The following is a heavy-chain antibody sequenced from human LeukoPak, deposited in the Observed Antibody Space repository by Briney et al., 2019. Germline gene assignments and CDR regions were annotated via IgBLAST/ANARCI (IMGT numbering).Heavy chain of an antibody. J-gene: IGHJ4*02. CDR3: ARGMASLLWWSYYFDY. V-gene: IGHV4-34*01. Sequence: PSETLSLTCAVYGGSFSGYYWSWIRQPPGKGLEWIGEINHGGSTNYNPSLKSRVTISVDTSKNQFSLKLSSVTAADTAVYYCARGMASLLWWSYYFDYWGQGTLVTVSS. D-gene: IGHD2-21*01. CDR1: GGSFSGYY. CDR2: INHGGST.